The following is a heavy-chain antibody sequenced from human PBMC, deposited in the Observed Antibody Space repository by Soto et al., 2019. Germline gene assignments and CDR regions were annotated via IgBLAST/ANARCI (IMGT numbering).Heavy chain of an antibody. J-gene: IGHJ4*02. D-gene: IGHD5-12*01. V-gene: IGHV4-34*01. CDR2: INHSGST. Sequence: QVQLQQWGAGLLKPSETLSLTCAVYGGSFSGYYWSWIRQPPGKGLEWIGEINHSGSTNYNPSLKRRVTIPVDASKHQFSLKLSSVTAADTAVYYCARGVGYSGTPFDYWGQGTLVTVSS. CDR1: GGSFSGYY. CDR3: ARGVGYSGTPFDY.